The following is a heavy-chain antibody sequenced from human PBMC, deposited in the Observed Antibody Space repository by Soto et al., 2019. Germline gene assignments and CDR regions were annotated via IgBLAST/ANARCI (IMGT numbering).Heavy chain of an antibody. CDR1: GGSVSSGSYY. J-gene: IGHJ4*02. CDR3: ARVEAATFDY. V-gene: IGHV4-61*01. D-gene: IGHD1-26*01. Sequence: PSETLSLTCTVSGGSVSSGSYYWRWIRQPPGKGLEWIGYIYYTGSTNYSPSLNSRVTISVDRSKNQVFLNLRSVTAADSALYYCARVEAATFDYWGQGAQVTVSS. CDR2: IYYTGST.